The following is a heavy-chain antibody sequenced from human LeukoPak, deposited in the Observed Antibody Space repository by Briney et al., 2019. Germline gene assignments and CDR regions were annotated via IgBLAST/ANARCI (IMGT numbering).Heavy chain of an antibody. V-gene: IGHV3-21*01. CDR2: ISSSSSYI. CDR3: ASWEWFLSHY. J-gene: IGHJ4*02. Sequence: GGSLRLSCAASGFTFSSYSMNWVRQAPGKGLEWVSSISSSSSYIYYADSVKGRFTISRDNAKNSLYLQMNSLRAGDTAVYYCASWEWFLSHYWGQGTLVTVSS. CDR1: GFTFSSYS. D-gene: IGHD3-3*01.